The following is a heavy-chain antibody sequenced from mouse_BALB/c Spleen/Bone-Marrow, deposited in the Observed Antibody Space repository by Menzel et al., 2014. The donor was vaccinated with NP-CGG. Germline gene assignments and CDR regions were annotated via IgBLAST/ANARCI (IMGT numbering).Heavy chain of an antibody. CDR2: ICSGGSYT. CDR1: GFAFSSYD. Sequence: EVKLVESGGGLVKPGGSLKLSCAASGFAFSSYDMSWVRQTPEKRLEWVATICSGGSYTYYPDSVKGRFTISRDNARNTLYLQMSSLRSEDTALYYCVRRVQLDYWGQGTTLTVSS. CDR3: VRRVQLDY. J-gene: IGHJ2*01. V-gene: IGHV5-9*02.